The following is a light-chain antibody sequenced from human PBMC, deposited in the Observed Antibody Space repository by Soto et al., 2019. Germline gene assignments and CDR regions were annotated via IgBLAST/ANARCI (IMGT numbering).Light chain of an antibody. CDR1: QSISSSY. CDR2: GAS. V-gene: IGKV3-20*01. Sequence: EIVLTQSPGTLSLSPGERATLSCRASQSISSSYLAWYQQKPGQAPRLLIHGASTMATGILDRFSGSGSGTDFTLTISRLEPEDFAVYYCQQYGSSPPWTFGQGTKVDIK. J-gene: IGKJ1*01. CDR3: QQYGSSPPWT.